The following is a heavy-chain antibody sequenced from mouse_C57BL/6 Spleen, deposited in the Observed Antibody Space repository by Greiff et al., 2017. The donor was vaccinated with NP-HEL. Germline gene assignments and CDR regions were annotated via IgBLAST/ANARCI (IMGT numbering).Heavy chain of an antibody. D-gene: IGHD1-1*01. CDR3: ARWRLHYYCSSPSYWYFDV. Sequence: QVQLQQSGAELVKPGASVKMSCKASGYTFTSYWITWVKQRPGQGLEWIGDIYPGSGSTNYNEKFKSKATLTVDTSSSTAYMQLSSLTSEDSAVYYCARWRLHYYCSSPSYWYFDVWGTGTTVTVSS. CDR2: IYPGSGST. V-gene: IGHV1-55*01. J-gene: IGHJ1*03. CDR1: GYTFTSYW.